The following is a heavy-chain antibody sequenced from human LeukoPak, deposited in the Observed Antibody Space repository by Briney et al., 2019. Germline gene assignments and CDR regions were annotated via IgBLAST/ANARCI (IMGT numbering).Heavy chain of an antibody. D-gene: IGHD6-13*01. Sequence: ASVKVSRKVSGYTLTELSMHWVRQAPGKGLERMGGFDPEDGETIYAQKFRGRVTMTEDTSTDTAYMELSSLRSEDTAVYYCATGGSSSWYFDYWGQGTLVTVSS. CDR1: GYTLTELS. J-gene: IGHJ4*02. CDR3: ATGGSSSWYFDY. V-gene: IGHV1-24*01. CDR2: FDPEDGET.